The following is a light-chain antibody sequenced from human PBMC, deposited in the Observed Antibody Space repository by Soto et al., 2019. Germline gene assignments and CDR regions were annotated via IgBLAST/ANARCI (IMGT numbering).Light chain of an antibody. CDR2: DVS. J-gene: IGLJ1*01. Sequence: QSALTQPASVSGSPGQSITISCTGTSSDVVGYNYVSWYQQHPGKAPKLMIYDVSNRPSGVSNRFSGSNSGNTASLSISGLQAEDEADYYCSSYTCSSTLYVFGTGTKLTVL. CDR1: SSDVVGYNY. V-gene: IGLV2-14*01. CDR3: SSYTCSSTLYV.